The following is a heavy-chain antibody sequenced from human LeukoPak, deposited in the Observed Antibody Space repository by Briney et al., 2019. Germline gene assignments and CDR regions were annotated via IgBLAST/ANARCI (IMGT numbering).Heavy chain of an antibody. Sequence: PGGSLRLSCAASGFTFSSYWMSWVRQAPGKGLEWVANIKQDGSEKYYVDSVKGRFTISRDNSKNTLYLQMNSLRAEDTAVYYCAKRKFGRGSTNNWFDPWGQGTLVTVSS. J-gene: IGHJ5*02. CDR3: AKRKFGRGSTNNWFDP. CDR1: GFTFSSYW. CDR2: IKQDGSEK. D-gene: IGHD3-16*01. V-gene: IGHV3-7*03.